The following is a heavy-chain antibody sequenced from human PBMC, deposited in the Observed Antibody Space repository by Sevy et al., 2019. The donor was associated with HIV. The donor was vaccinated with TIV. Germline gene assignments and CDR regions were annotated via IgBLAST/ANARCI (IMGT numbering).Heavy chain of an antibody. CDR2: IYHSGST. CDR1: GYPISSGYY. J-gene: IGHJ6*02. Sequence: SETLSLTCAVSGYPISSGYYWGWIRQPPGKGLEWIGSIYHSGSTYYNPSLKSRVTISVDTSKNQFSLKLSSVTAADTAVYYCARDLILGYSSSWYSLGPTPNYYGMDVWGQGTTVTVSS. CDR3: ARDLILGYSSSWYSLGPTPNYYGMDV. V-gene: IGHV4-38-2*02. D-gene: IGHD6-13*01.